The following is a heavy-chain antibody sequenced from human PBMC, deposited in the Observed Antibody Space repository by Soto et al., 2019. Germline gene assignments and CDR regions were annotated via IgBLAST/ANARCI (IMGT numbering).Heavy chain of an antibody. CDR3: AKINRGYSYANY. D-gene: IGHD5-18*01. Sequence: EVQLVESGGGLVEPGGSLRLSCAASGFTFTDAWMIWVRQAPGKGLEWVGRLKSYTDAGTTDYAAPVKGRFTVSRDDSKNTLYLQMNSLKTEDTAVYYCAKINRGYSYANYWGQGTLVTVSS. CDR1: GFTFTDAW. J-gene: IGHJ4*02. CDR2: LKSYTDAGTT. V-gene: IGHV3-15*07.